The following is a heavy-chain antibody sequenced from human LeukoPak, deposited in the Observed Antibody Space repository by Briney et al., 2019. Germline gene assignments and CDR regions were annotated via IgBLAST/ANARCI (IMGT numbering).Heavy chain of an antibody. V-gene: IGHV3-7*03. D-gene: IGHD3-9*01. CDR1: GFSFSEHW. J-gene: IGHJ6*02. CDR3: ARSIGLTGGGVDV. CDR2: INIGGSEK. Sequence: GGSLRLSCAASGFSFSEHWMTWVRQAPGTGLEWVASINIGGSEKYFVESVKGRFTVSRDNDKNSLYLQMNSLRAEDTAVYYCARSIGLTGGGVDVWGQGTTVTVSS.